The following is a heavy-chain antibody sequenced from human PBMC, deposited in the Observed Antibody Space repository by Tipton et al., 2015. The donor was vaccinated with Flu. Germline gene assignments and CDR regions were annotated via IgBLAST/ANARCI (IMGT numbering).Heavy chain of an antibody. CDR3: ARESPPDY. CDR2: ISHTGT. Sequence: TLSLTCAVSGAPVRGDIYSWNWIRQPPGKGLEWIGSISHTGTYYKPSLRTRAAISADRSKNQFSLELTSVTAADTAVYYCARESPPDYWGQGILVTVSS. V-gene: IGHV4-30-2*01. CDR1: GAPVRGDIYS. J-gene: IGHJ4*02.